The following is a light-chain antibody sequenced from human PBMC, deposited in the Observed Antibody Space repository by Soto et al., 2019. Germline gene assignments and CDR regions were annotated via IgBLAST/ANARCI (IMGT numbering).Light chain of an antibody. CDR1: QSVRSN. CDR3: QQYNNWPPRFT. Sequence: EIVMTQSPATLSVSPGERATLSCRASQSVRSNLAWYQQKPGQAPRLLFYGASTRATGTPARFSGSGSGTEFTLTISSLQSEDFAVYYCQQYNNWPPRFTFGPGTKVDIK. CDR2: GAS. J-gene: IGKJ3*01. V-gene: IGKV3-15*01.